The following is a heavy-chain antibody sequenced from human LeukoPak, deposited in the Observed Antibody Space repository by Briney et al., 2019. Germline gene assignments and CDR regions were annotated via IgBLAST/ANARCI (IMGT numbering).Heavy chain of an antibody. CDR1: GYTFTGYY. V-gene: IGHV1-2*02. Sequence: GASVKVSCKASGYTFTGYYMHWVRQAPGQGLEWRGWINPNSGGTNYAQKFQGRVTMTRGTSISTAYMELSRLRSDDTAVYYCARCGRGSGTTSEYYYYMDVWGKGTTVTVSS. CDR3: ARCGRGSGTTSEYYYYMDV. CDR2: INPNSGGT. D-gene: IGHD3-10*01. J-gene: IGHJ6*03.